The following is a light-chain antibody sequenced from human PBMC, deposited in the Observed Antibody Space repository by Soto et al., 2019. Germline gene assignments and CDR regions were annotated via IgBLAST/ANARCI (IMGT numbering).Light chain of an antibody. V-gene: IGLV2-14*02. CDR3: SSYTSGSLRV. CDR1: SSDVGAYNS. J-gene: IGLJ1*01. Sequence: QSVLAQPASVSGSPGQSITISCTGTSSDVGAYNSVSWYQQHPHRAPQVIIYKGTQRPSGVSNRFSGSTSGNAASLTISALQTDDEADYYCSSYTSGSLRVFGTGTKVTVL. CDR2: KGT.